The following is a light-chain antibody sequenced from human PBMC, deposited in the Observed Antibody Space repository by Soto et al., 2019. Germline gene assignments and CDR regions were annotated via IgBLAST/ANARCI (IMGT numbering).Light chain of an antibody. V-gene: IGKV3-11*01. CDR3: QQRSDWPPGYT. Sequence: EIVLTQSPATLSLSPGERATLSCRASQSVSSYLAWYQQKPGQAPRLLIYDASNRATGSPARFSCSGSGTDFTLTISSLEPEDFAVYYCQQRSDWPPGYTFGQGTKLEIK. J-gene: IGKJ2*01. CDR1: QSVSSY. CDR2: DAS.